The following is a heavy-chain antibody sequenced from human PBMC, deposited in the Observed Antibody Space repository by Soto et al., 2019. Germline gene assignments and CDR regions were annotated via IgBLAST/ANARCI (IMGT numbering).Heavy chain of an antibody. Sequence: PSETLSLTCTVSGGSVSSGNHYWSWIRQPPGKELEFIAYVFYSGSDNYNPSLKSRVTTSIDTSKNQFSLKLSSVTAADTAVYYCARDTLGYCISTSCYQLNWFDPWGQGTLVTVSS. CDR2: VFYSGSD. D-gene: IGHD2-2*01. V-gene: IGHV4-61*01. CDR1: GGSVSSGNHY. CDR3: ARDTLGYCISTSCYQLNWFDP. J-gene: IGHJ5*02.